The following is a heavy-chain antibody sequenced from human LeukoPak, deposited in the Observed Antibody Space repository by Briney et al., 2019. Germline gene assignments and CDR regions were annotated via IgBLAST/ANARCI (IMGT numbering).Heavy chain of an antibody. D-gene: IGHD6-13*01. Sequence: RPGGSLRFSCAASGFTFSSYAMSWVRQAPGKGLEWVSAISGSGGSTYYADSVKGRFTISRDNSKNTLYLQMNSLRAEDTSVYYCAKGRSSSWYPYWGQGTLVTVSS. J-gene: IGHJ4*02. V-gene: IGHV3-23*01. CDR1: GFTFSSYA. CDR2: ISGSGGST. CDR3: AKGRSSSWYPY.